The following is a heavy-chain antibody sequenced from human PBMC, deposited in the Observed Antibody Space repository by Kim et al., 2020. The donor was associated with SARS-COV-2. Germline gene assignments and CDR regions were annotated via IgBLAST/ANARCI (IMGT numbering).Heavy chain of an antibody. V-gene: IGHV4-39*01. CDR1: GGSISSSSYY. D-gene: IGHD3-10*01. Sequence: SETLSLTCTVSGGSISSSSYYWGWIRQPPGKGLEWIGSIYYSGSTYCNPSLKSRVTISVDTSKNQFSLKLSSVTAADTAVYYCARRGRWFGELFVDYWGQGTLVTVSS. J-gene: IGHJ4*02. CDR2: IYYSGST. CDR3: ARRGRWFGELFVDY.